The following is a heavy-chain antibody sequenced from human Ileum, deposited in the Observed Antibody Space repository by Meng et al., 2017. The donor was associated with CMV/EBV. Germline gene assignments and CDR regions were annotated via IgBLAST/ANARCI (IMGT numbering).Heavy chain of an antibody. Sequence: QVQLVESGGRLVKPGGSLRLACAASGCTFSEYQINWIRQAPGKGLEWISYISDSGIYTKYTDSVKGRFTISRDNDKDSVYLQMDSLRDEDTAVYFCAREGGPKRFDSWGQGTLVTVSS. CDR1: GCTFSEYQ. CDR3: AREGGPKRFDS. CDR2: ISDSGIYT. J-gene: IGHJ4*02. V-gene: IGHV3-11*06. D-gene: IGHD2-15*01.